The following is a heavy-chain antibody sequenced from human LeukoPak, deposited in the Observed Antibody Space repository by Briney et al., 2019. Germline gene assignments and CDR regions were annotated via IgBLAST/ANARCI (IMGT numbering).Heavy chain of an antibody. CDR2: IYPDDSDT. D-gene: IGHD3-22*01. CDR3: ARPPQDSSGFNGQLLAFDI. J-gene: IGHJ3*02. Sequence: GESLKISCKGSGYKFPTYWIGWVRQMPGKGLEWMGIIYPDDSDTRYSPSFQGLVTISADKSISTAYLQWSSLKASDTAMYYCARPPQDSSGFNGQLLAFDIWGQGTMVTVSS. CDR1: GYKFPTYW. V-gene: IGHV5-51*01.